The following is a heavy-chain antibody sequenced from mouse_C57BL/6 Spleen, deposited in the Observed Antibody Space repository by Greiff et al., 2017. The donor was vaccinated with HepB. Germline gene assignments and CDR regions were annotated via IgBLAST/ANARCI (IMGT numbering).Heavy chain of an antibody. Sequence: EVQLKESGPGLVKPSQSLSLTCSVTGYSITSGYYWNWIRQFPGNKLEWMGYISYDGSNNYNPSLKNRISITRDTSKNQFFLKLNSVTTEDTATYYCAREVTTVVFDYWGQGTTLTVSS. D-gene: IGHD1-1*01. V-gene: IGHV3-6*01. J-gene: IGHJ2*01. CDR1: GYSITSGYY. CDR3: AREVTTVVFDY. CDR2: ISYDGSN.